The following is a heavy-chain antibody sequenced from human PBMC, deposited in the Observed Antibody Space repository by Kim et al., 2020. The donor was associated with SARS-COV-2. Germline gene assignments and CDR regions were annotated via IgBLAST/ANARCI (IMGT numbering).Heavy chain of an antibody. D-gene: IGHD3-10*01. J-gene: IGHJ4*02. CDR2: IYYSGST. Sequence: SETLSLTCTVSGGSISSSSYYWGWIRQPPGKGLEWIGSIYYSGSTYYNPSLKSRVTISVDTSKNQFSLKLSSVTAADTAVYYCARERLWFGELYPAYWGQGTLVTVS. CDR1: GGSISSSSYY. V-gene: IGHV4-39*07. CDR3: ARERLWFGELYPAY.